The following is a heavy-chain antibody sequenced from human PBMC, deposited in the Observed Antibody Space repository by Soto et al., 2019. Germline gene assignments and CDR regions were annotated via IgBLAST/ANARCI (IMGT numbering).Heavy chain of an antibody. Sequence: EVQLLESGGGLVQPGGSLRLSCAASGFTFSSYAMSWVRQAPGKGLEWVSAFRGDGTGAHYADSVKGRFTISRDNSKNPLYLHMNRLNAYDSAVYYCAKLPQYEGLTGYLYYFDYCGQGTLVAVS. CDR3: AKLPQYEGLTGYLYYFDY. J-gene: IGHJ4*02. V-gene: IGHV3-23*01. CDR1: GFTFSSYA. D-gene: IGHD3-9*01. CDR2: FRGDGTGA.